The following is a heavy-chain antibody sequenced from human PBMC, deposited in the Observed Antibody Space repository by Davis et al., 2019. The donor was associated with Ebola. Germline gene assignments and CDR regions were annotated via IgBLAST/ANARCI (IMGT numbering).Heavy chain of an antibody. V-gene: IGHV3-30*18. CDR2: ISYDGSNK. Sequence: GSLKISCAASGFTFSSYGMHWVRQAPGKGLEWVAVISYDGSNKYYADSVKGRFTISRDNSKNTLYLQMNSLRAEDTAVYYCAKDPSSSEPDYGGQGTLSPVSS. J-gene: IGHJ4*02. CDR1: GFTFSSYG. CDR3: AKDPSSSEPDY. D-gene: IGHD6-6*01.